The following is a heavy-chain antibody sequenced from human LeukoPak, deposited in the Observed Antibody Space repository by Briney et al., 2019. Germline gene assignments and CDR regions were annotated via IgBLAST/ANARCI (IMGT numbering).Heavy chain of an antibody. CDR1: GFALSNYA. V-gene: IGHV3-23*01. J-gene: IGHJ3*01. D-gene: IGHD4-17*01. CDR3: AKDPNGDYVGAFDF. CDR2: ITGSGGTT. Sequence: GGSLRLSCVASGFALSNYALTWVRQAPGKGLEWVSVITGSGGTTHYADSVKGRFTISRDNSKNTLYLEMNSLRVVDTAMYYCAKDPNGDYVGAFDFWGLGTMVTVSS.